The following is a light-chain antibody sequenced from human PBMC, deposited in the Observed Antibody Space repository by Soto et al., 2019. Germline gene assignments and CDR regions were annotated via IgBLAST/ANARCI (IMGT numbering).Light chain of an antibody. CDR1: QSVSSN. J-gene: IGKJ5*01. CDR3: QQYNNWPPLT. CDR2: GAS. Sequence: ERVMTQAPATLSVSPGERATLSCRASQSVSSNLAWYQQKPGQAPRLLIYGASTRATGIPARFSGSGSGTEFTLTISSLQSEDFAVYYCQQYNNWPPLTFGQGTRLENK. V-gene: IGKV3D-15*01.